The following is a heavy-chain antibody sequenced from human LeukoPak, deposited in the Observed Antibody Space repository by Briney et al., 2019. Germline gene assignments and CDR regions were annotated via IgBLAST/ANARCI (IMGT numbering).Heavy chain of an antibody. D-gene: IGHD4-17*01. CDR3: ARDRVGDGDYVGYFDY. CDR1: GFTVSSNY. CDR2: IYSGGST. J-gene: IGHJ4*02. V-gene: IGHV3-53*01. Sequence: GSLRLSCAASGFTVSSNYMSWVRQAPGKGLEWVSVIYSGGSTYYADSVKGRFTISRDNSKNTLYLQMNSLRAEDTAVYYCARDRVGDGDYVGYFDYWGQGTLVTVSS.